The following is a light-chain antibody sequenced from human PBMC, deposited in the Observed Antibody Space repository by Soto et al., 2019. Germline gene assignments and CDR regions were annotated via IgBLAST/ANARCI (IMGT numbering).Light chain of an antibody. CDR2: DAS. J-gene: IGKJ3*01. CDR1: QSVSSY. V-gene: IGKV3-11*01. Sequence: EIVLTQSPATLSLSPGERATLSCRASQSVSSYLAWYQQTPGQAPRLLIYDASNRATGIPARFSGSGSGTGFTLTGSRLETEDFAGYYCQQRSNWPSFGPGTKVDIK. CDR3: QQRSNWPS.